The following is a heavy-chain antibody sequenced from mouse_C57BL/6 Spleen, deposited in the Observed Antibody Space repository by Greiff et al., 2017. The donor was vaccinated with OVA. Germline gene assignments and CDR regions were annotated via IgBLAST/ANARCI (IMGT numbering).Heavy chain of an antibody. D-gene: IGHD2-1*01. CDR3: ARGDYVNYGWLAY. Sequence: VKLQESGPGLVQPSQSLSITCTVSGFSLTSYGVHWVRQSPGKGLEWLGVIWRGGSTDYNAAFISSLRISKDNSKSQVFFKMNSRQADDTARYYCARGDYVNYGWLAYWGQGTLVTVSA. CDR2: IWRGGST. J-gene: IGHJ3*01. CDR1: GFSLTSYG. V-gene: IGHV2-2*01.